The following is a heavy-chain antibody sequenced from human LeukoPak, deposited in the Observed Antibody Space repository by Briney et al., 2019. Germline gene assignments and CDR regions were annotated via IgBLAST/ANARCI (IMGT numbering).Heavy chain of an antibody. CDR1: GGSFRGYY. J-gene: IGHJ5*02. V-gene: IGHV4-31*11. Sequence: PSETLSLTCAVYGGSFRGYYWSWIRQHPGKGLEWIGYIYYSGSTYYNPSLKSRVTISVDTSKNQFSLKLSSVTAADTAVYYCARVEGYCDPWGQGTLVTVSS. D-gene: IGHD2-15*01. CDR3: ARVEGYCDP. CDR2: IYYSGST.